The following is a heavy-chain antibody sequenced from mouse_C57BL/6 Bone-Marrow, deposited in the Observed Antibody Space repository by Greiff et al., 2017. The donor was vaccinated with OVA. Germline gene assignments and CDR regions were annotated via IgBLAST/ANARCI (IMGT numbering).Heavy chain of an antibody. V-gene: IGHV1-69*01. CDR3: AIIYDGYSLYAMDY. CDR1: GYTFTSYW. J-gene: IGHJ4*01. D-gene: IGHD2-3*01. CDR2: IDPSDSYT. Sequence: VQLQQPGAELVMPGASVKLSCKASGYTFTSYWMHWVKQRPGQGLEWIGEIDPSDSYTNYNQKFQGKSTLTVDKSSSTAYMQLSSLSSEDSAVYYCAIIYDGYSLYAMDYWGQGTSVTVSA.